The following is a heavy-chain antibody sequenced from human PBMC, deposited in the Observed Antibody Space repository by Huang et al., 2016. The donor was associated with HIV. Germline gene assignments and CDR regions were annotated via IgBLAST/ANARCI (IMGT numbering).Heavy chain of an antibody. J-gene: IGHJ6*02. V-gene: IGHV1-69*01. D-gene: IGHD5-12*01. CDR1: GGTFSSHA. CDR2: ISPNLVTA. CDR3: ARAGEKVVATRRPVPGFLDV. Sequence: QVQLVQSGAEVKKPGSSVKVSCKASGGTFSSHAISWVRQAPGQGLEWMGGISPNLVTANYAHKFQSRVTITADESTRTAYMDLSSLRSEDTAVYYCARAGEKVVATRRPVPGFLDVWGQGTTVTVSS.